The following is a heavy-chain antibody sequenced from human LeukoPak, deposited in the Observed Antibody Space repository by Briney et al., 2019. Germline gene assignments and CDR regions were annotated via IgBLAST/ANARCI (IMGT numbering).Heavy chain of an antibody. Sequence: PGGSLRLSCAASGFTFSSYAMSWVRQAPGKGLEWVSTISVSGSGGSTYYADSVKGRFTISRDNSKDTLYLQMNSLRAEDTAVYYCAKLLAVTNSYYFNYWGQGTLVTVSS. CDR2: ISVSGSGGST. V-gene: IGHV3-23*01. CDR3: AKLLAVTNSYYFNY. CDR1: GFTFSSYA. D-gene: IGHD6-19*01. J-gene: IGHJ4*02.